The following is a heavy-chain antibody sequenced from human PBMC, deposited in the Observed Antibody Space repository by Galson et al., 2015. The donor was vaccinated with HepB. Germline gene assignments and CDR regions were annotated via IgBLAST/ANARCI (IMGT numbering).Heavy chain of an antibody. CDR2: ISAYNGNT. CDR3: ATVADIVAFDY. J-gene: IGHJ4*02. Sequence: SVKVSCKASGYTFTSYGISWVRQAPGQGLEWMGWISAYNGNTNYAQKLQGRVTMTEDTSTDTAYMELSSLRSEDTAVYYCATVADIVAFDYWGQGTLVTVSS. V-gene: IGHV1-18*01. D-gene: IGHD5-12*01. CDR1: GYTFTSYG.